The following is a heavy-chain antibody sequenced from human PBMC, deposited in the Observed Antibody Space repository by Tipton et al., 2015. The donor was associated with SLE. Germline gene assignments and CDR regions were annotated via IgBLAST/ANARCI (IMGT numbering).Heavy chain of an antibody. Sequence: TLSLTCTVSGGSISGHYWSWIRQSPGRGLEWIGYISYRGATNYNPSLKSRVTISMDTSKNQLSLELNSVTAADTAVFYCARHRGQSYGYLYIDYWGQGTLVTVSS. CDR3: ARHRGQSYGYLYIDY. CDR1: GGSISGHY. CDR2: ISYRGAT. D-gene: IGHD5-18*01. V-gene: IGHV4-59*08. J-gene: IGHJ4*02.